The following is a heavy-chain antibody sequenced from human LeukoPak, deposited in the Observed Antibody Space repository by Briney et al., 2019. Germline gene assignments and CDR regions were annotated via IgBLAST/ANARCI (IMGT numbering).Heavy chain of an antibody. CDR3: ARDRPGYSSSWDLYYYYYMDV. Sequence: SETLSLTCTVSGGSISSYYWSWIRQPAGKGLEWIGRIYTSGSTNYNPSLKSRVTMSVDTSKNQFSLELSSVTAADTAVYYCARDRPGYSSSWDLYYYYYMDVRGKGTTVTVSS. V-gene: IGHV4-4*07. CDR1: GGSISSYY. D-gene: IGHD6-13*01. CDR2: IYTSGST. J-gene: IGHJ6*03.